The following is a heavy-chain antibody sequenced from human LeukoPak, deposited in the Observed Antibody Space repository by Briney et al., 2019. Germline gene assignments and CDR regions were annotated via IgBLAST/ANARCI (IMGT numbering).Heavy chain of an antibody. Sequence: SETLSLTCTVSGGSISSYYWSWLRQPPGKGLEWLGYIYYSGSTNYNPSLKSRVTISVDTSKNQFSLKLSSVTAADTAVYYCARDRLENYYYYGMDVWGKGTTVTGSS. D-gene: IGHD4-11*01. CDR3: ARDRLENYYYYGMDV. V-gene: IGHV4-59*01. CDR1: GGSISSYY. CDR2: IYYSGST. J-gene: IGHJ6*04.